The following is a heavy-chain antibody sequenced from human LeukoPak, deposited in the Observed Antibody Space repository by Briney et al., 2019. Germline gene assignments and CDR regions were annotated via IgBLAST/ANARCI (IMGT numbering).Heavy chain of an antibody. D-gene: IGHD4-23*01. J-gene: IGHJ4*02. CDR1: SGSFSGCY. CDR3: ARRRWPPSNYDY. CDR2: INHSGST. V-gene: IGHV4-34*01. Sequence: SETLSLTCAVYSGSFSGCYWSWIRQPPGKGLEWIGEINHSGSTNYNPSLKSRVTISVDTSKNQFSLKLSSVTAADTAVYYCARRRWPPSNYDYWGQGTLVTVSS.